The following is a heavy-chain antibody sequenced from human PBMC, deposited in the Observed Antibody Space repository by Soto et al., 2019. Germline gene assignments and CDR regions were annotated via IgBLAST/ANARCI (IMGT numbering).Heavy chain of an antibody. CDR3: ARVSGYYYGMDV. J-gene: IGHJ6*02. CDR1: GFTFSSYS. CDR2: ISSSSTI. Sequence: LRLSCAASGFTFSSYSMNWVRQAPGKGLEWVSYISSSSTIYYADSVKGRFTISRDNAKNSLYLQMNSLRDEDTAVYYCARVSGYYYGMDVWGQGTTVTVSS. V-gene: IGHV3-48*02.